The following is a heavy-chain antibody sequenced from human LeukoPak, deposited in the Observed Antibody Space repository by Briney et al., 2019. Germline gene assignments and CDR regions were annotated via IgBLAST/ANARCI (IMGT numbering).Heavy chain of an antibody. Sequence: GGSLRLSCAASGFSFSTYSMIWVRQAPGKGLEWVSSISSSSSYIYYADSVKGRFTISRDNAKNSLYLQMNSLRAEDTAVYYCARAGKDLPYYYDSSGFDYWGQGTLVTVSS. CDR3: ARAGKDLPYYYDSSGFDY. CDR2: ISSSSSYI. D-gene: IGHD3-22*01. V-gene: IGHV3-21*01. CDR1: GFSFSTYS. J-gene: IGHJ4*02.